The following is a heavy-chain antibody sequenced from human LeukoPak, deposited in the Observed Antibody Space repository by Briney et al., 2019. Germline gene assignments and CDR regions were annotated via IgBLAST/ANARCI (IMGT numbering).Heavy chain of an antibody. D-gene: IGHD6-19*01. Sequence: GGSLRLSCAASGFTFSSYSMNWVRQAPGKGLEWVSSISSSSSYIYYADSVKGRFTISRDNAKNSLYLQMNSLRAEDTAVYYCARSYLKYSSVPYAFDIWGQGTMVTVSS. CDR1: GFTFSSYS. J-gene: IGHJ3*02. CDR3: ARSYLKYSSVPYAFDI. V-gene: IGHV3-21*01. CDR2: ISSSSSYI.